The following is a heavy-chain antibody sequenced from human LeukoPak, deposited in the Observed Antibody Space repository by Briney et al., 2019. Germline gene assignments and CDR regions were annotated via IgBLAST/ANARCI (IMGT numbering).Heavy chain of an antibody. Sequence: AGGSLRLSCAVSGFTFSTYWMHWVRQAPGKGPVWVSRISSDGTRTSYVDSVRGRFTIPRDNAKNTLFLQMNSLRVEDTAVYYCARSPNCGGDCSWGQGTLVTVSS. J-gene: IGHJ5*02. D-gene: IGHD2-21*02. V-gene: IGHV3-74*01. CDR2: ISSDGTRT. CDR1: GFTFSTYW. CDR3: ARSPNCGGDCS.